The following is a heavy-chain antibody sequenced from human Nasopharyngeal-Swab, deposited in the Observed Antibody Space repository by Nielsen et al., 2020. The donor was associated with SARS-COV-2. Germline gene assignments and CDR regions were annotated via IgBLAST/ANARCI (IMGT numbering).Heavy chain of an antibody. CDR3: ASGAPGVSGTMVAY. J-gene: IGHJ4*02. V-gene: IGHV1-2*02. CDR2: INPNSGGT. CDR1: GYTFTGHY. Sequence: ASVKVSCKASGYTFTGHYIHWVRQAPGQGLEWMGWINPNSGGTNYAQQFHDRVTMTRDTSISTAYMELSRLRSDDTAAYYCASGAPGVSGTMVAYWGQGTPVTVSS. D-gene: IGHD4/OR15-4a*01.